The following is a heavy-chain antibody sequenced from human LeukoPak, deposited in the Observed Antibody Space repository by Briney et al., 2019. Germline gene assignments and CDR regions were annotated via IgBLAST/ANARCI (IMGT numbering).Heavy chain of an antibody. J-gene: IGHJ4*02. Sequence: PGGSLRLSCAASGFTFSSYWMSWVRQAPGKGLEWVANIKQDGSGKYYVDSVKGRFTISRDNAKNSLYLQMNSLRAEDTAVYYCARYVLGYCSGGSCYSGGFDYWGQGTLVTVSS. CDR3: ARYVLGYCSGGSCYSGGFDY. CDR1: GFTFSSYW. D-gene: IGHD2-15*01. V-gene: IGHV3-7*01. CDR2: IKQDGSGK.